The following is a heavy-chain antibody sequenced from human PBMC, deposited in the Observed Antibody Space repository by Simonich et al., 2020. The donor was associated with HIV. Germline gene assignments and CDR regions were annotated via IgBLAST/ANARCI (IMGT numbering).Heavy chain of an antibody. D-gene: IGHD2-15*01. CDR2: NSAYNRNT. CDR1: GYTTISYG. J-gene: IGHJ6*03. CDR3: ARGSPQDPYYYYYYMDV. Sequence: QVQLVQSGAEVKTPGASVKVSCKASGYTTISYGISWVRQAPGQGLEWMGWNSAYNRNTTHAQKLQGRVTMTTDTSTRTAYMELRSLRSDDTAVYYCARGSPQDPYYYYYYMDVWGKGTTVTVSS. V-gene: IGHV1-18*01.